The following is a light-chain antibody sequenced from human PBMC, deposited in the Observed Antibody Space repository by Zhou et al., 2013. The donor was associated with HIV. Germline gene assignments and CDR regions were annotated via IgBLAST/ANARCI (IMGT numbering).Light chain of an antibody. V-gene: IGKV3-20*01. Sequence: EIVMTQSPATLSVSPGERATLSCRASQSVSSNLAWYQQKPGQAPRLLIYGASTRATGIPDRFSGSGSGTDFSLTISRLEPEDFAVYYCQQYGISLRTFGQGTKVEVK. J-gene: IGKJ1*01. CDR3: QQYGISLRT. CDR2: GAS. CDR1: QSVSSN.